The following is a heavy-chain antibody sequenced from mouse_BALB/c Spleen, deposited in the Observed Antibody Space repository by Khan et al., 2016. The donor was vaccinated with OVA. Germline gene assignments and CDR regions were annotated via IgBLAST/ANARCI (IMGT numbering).Heavy chain of an antibody. Sequence: EVQLQESGPSLVKPSQTLSLTCSVTGDSITTGYWNWIRKFPGNKLEYMGYIIYTGYTYYNTSLKSRISITRHTSNNQYYLQLNSVTDEDTATYDCARSTYRCAFVNGGQGTLVTVSA. J-gene: IGHJ3*01. CDR2: IIYTGYT. CDR3: ARSTYRCAFVN. CDR1: GDSITTGY. V-gene: IGHV3-8*02.